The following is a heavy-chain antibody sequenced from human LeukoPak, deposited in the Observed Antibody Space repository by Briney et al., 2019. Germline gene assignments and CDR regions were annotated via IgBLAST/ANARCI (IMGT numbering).Heavy chain of an antibody. CDR1: GGSISSGSYY. V-gene: IGHV4-61*02. CDR3: ARDADYCSSTSCSSGFDY. Sequence: SETLSLTCTVSGGSISSGSYYWSWIWQPAEKGLEWIGRIYTSGSTNYNPSLKSRVTISVDTSKNQFSLKLSSVTAADTAVYYCARDADYCSSTSCSSGFDYWGQGTLVTVSS. J-gene: IGHJ4*02. CDR2: IYTSGST. D-gene: IGHD2-2*01.